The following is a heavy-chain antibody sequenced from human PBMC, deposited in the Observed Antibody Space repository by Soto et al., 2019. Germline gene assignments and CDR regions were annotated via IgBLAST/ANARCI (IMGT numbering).Heavy chain of an antibody. V-gene: IGHV3-64D*06. D-gene: IGHD5-12*01. CDR3: VKSRGGNNFDFFD. CDR2: IRGNGDPP. J-gene: IGHJ4*02. Sequence: GGSLRLSCSASGFTFSSYAMHWVRQSPGKGLEYVSGIRGNGDPPFYADSVKGRFTISRDNSKDTLYLQMSSLSADDTAVYYCVKSRGGNNFDFFDWGQGALVTVSS. CDR1: GFTFSSYA.